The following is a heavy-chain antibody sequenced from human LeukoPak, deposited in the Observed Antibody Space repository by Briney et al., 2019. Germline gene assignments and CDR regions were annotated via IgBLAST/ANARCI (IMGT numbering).Heavy chain of an antibody. CDR2: IYYSGST. J-gene: IGHJ5*02. V-gene: IGHV4-39*07. CDR1: GGSISSSSYY. Sequence: SETLSLTCTVSGGSISSSSYYWGWIRQPPGKGLEWIGSIYYSGSTYYNPSLKSRVTISVDTSKNQFSLKLSSVTAADTAVYYCARFSARFLAGWFDPWGQGTLVTVSS. CDR3: ARFSARFLAGWFDP. D-gene: IGHD3-3*01.